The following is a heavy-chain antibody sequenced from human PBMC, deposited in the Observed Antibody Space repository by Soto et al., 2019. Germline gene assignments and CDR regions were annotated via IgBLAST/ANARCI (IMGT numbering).Heavy chain of an antibody. D-gene: IGHD3-22*01. CDR1: EFTFGNYA. CDR2: ISYGGGTT. CDR3: AKNPGYYYDSTGYHFDY. Sequence: GGSLRLSCAASEFTFGNYAMSWVRQAPGKGLEWVSAISYGGGTTYYADSVKGRFTISRDNSKNTLYLQMNSLRAEDTAVYYCAKNPGYYYDSTGYHFDYWGQGTLVNVSS. J-gene: IGHJ4*02. V-gene: IGHV3-23*01.